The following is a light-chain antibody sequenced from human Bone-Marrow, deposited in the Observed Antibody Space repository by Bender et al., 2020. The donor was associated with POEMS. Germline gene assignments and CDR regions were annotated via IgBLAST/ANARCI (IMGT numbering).Light chain of an antibody. CDR1: SSNIGAHA. J-gene: IGLJ3*02. CDR2: SSH. CDR3: QSADSSGTYWV. Sequence: QSVLTQPPSASGTPGQRVTISCSGGSSNIGAHAVNWYQHLPGTAPKLLIYSSHRRPSEVPDRFSGSRSGTSASLAISGLQSEDEADYYCQSADSSGTYWVFGGGTKLTVL. V-gene: IGLV1-44*01.